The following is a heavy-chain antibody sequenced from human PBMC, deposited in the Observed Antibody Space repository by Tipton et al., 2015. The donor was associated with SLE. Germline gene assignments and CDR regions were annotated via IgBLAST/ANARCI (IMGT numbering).Heavy chain of an antibody. J-gene: IGHJ4*02. CDR2: IYYSGSP. V-gene: IGHV4-59*01. CDR3: ARWAGPTVNFDY. Sequence: TPSLTCTASGGSISSYYWSWIRQPPGKGLEWIGYIYYSGSPNYNPSPKIRVTISVDPSKNQFSLKLSSVTAADTAVYYCARWAGPTVNFDYWGQGTLVTVSS. CDR1: GGSISSYY. D-gene: IGHD4-11*01.